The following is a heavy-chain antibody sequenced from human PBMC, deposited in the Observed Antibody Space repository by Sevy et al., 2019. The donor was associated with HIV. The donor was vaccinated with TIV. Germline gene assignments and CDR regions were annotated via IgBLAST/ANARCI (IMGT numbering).Heavy chain of an antibody. Sequence: SETLSLTCSVSGYSMRSGYYWDWIRQSPGKGLEWIGSVFHSGSAYYNPSLKSRVTISVDTSKNHFSLKLYSVTAADTAVYYCARNNNKRFDPWGQGTLVTVSS. V-gene: IGHV4-38-2*01. CDR2: VFHSGSA. J-gene: IGHJ5*01. CDR1: GYSMRSGYY. CDR3: ARNNNKRFDP.